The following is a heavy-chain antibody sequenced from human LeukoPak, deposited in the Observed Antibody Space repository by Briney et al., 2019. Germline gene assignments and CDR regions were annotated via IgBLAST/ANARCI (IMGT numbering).Heavy chain of an antibody. CDR2: ISSSSSYI. CDR1: GFTFSSYS. CDR3: ARDLSSSWSPIAYYYYGMDV. V-gene: IGHV3-21*01. J-gene: IGHJ6*02. D-gene: IGHD6-13*01. Sequence: GGSLRLSCAASGFTFSSYSMNWVRQAPGKGLEWVSSISSSSSYIYYADSVKGRFTISRDNAKNSPYLQMNSLRAEDTAVYYCARDLSSSWSPIAYYYYGMDVWGQGTTVTVSS.